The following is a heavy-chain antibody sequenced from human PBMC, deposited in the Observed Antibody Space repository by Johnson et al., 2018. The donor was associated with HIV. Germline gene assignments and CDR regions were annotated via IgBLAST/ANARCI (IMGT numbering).Heavy chain of an antibody. V-gene: IGHV3-11*04. CDR3: ASPSAVDAFDI. CDR1: GFNFSDYY. Sequence: QVQLVESGGGLVKPGGSLRLSCAAPGFNFSDYYMSWIRQAPGKGLEWVSGISGSGGSTYYADSVKGRFTNSRDNSKNTLYLQMNSLRAEDTAVYYCASPSAVDAFDIWGQGTMVTVSS. J-gene: IGHJ3*02. CDR2: ISGSGGST.